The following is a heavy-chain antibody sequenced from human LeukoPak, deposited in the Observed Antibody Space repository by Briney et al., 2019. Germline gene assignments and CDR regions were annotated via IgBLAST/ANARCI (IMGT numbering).Heavy chain of an antibody. D-gene: IGHD3-22*01. CDR1: GFTFSSYW. CDR3: ARVNYYDSSGTDY. Sequence: PGGSLRLSCAASGFTFSSYWMSWVRQAPGKGLEWVANIKQDGSEKYYVDSVKGRFTISRDNAKNSLYLQMNSLRAEDTAAYYCARVNYYDSSGTDYWGQGTLVTVSS. V-gene: IGHV3-7*03. J-gene: IGHJ4*02. CDR2: IKQDGSEK.